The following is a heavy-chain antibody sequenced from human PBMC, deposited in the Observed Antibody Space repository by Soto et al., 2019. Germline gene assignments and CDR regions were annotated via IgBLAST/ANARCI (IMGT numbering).Heavy chain of an antibody. CDR1: GFTFSSYA. CDR3: AKDEYDYVWGSYRRYYFDY. CDR2: ISGSGGST. D-gene: IGHD3-16*02. J-gene: IGHJ4*02. V-gene: IGHV3-23*01. Sequence: GGSLRLSCAASGFTFSSYAMSWVRQAPGKGLEWVSAISGSGGSTYYADSVKGRFTISRDNSKNTLYLQMNSLRAEDTDVYYCAKDEYDYVWGSYRRYYFDYWGQGTLVTVSS.